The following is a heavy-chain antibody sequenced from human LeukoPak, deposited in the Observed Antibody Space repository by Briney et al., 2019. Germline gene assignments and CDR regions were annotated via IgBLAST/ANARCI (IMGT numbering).Heavy chain of an antibody. J-gene: IGHJ6*03. CDR3: ARGRNHYYMDV. CDR1: GFTFVDYA. CDR2: ISWDGGST. D-gene: IGHD1-14*01. Sequence: GGSLRLSCAASGFTFVDYAMHWVRQAPGKGLEWVSLISWDGGSTYYADSVKGRLTISRDNSKHSLYLQMNSLIAEDTALYYCARGRNHYYMDVWGKGTTVTVSS. V-gene: IGHV3-43D*03.